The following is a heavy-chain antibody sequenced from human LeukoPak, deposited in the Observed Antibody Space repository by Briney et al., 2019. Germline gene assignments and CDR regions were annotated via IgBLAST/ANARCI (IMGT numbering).Heavy chain of an antibody. J-gene: IGHJ4*02. CDR3: ARDYADYVGYFFFDY. CDR1: GFTVSNNY. Sequence: GGSLRLSCAASGFTVSNNYMRWVRQAPGKGLEWVSSISGGGETTYYADSAKGRFTISRDNSQNTLYLQMNSLRAEDTAVYYCARDYADYVGYFFFDYWGQGTLVTVSS. V-gene: IGHV3-23*01. CDR2: ISGGGETT. D-gene: IGHD4-17*01.